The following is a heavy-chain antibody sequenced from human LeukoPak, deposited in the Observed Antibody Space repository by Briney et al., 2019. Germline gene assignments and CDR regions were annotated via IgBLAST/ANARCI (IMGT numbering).Heavy chain of an antibody. V-gene: IGHV3-48*03. Sequence: PGGSLRLSCVASGLTFSRFEMNWVRQAPGKGLEWISHISTGTYIAYTDSVKGRFTISRDNSKNTLYLQMNSLRAEDTAVYYCAKEIGVGSSWYCWGQGTLVTVSS. J-gene: IGHJ4*02. CDR1: GLTFSRFE. D-gene: IGHD6-13*01. CDR3: AKEIGVGSSWYC. CDR2: ISTGTYI.